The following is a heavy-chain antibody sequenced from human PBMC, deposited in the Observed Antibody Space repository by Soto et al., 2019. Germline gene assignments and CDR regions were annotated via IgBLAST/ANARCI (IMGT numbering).Heavy chain of an antibody. CDR1: GVTFDDYA. Sequence: EVQLVEFGGGLVQPGRSLRLSCAASGVTFDDYAMHWVRQVPGKGLEWVSGISWNSGRIGYADSVKGRFTISRDNAKNSLYLQMNSLRDDDTALYYCIKDSGYDYEGYYFDYWGQGTLVTVSS. D-gene: IGHD4-17*01. V-gene: IGHV3-9*01. J-gene: IGHJ4*02. CDR2: ISWNSGRI. CDR3: IKDSGYDYEGYYFDY.